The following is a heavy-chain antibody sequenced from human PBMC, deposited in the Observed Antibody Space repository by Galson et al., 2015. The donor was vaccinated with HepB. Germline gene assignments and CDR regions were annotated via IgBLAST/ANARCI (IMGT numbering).Heavy chain of an antibody. CDR1: GGTFSSYS. V-gene: IGHV1-69*06. CDR2: IIPFFDTA. Sequence: SVKVSCKASGGTFSSYSISWVRQAPGQGPEWMGGIIPFFDTADYAQRFQGRVTITADKSTNTAYMELSSLRSEDTAIYYCARGRRIAASGTAHCRFYYGMDVWVQGTTVTVSS. J-gene: IGHJ6*02. D-gene: IGHD6-13*01. CDR3: ARGRRIAASGTAHCRFYYGMDV.